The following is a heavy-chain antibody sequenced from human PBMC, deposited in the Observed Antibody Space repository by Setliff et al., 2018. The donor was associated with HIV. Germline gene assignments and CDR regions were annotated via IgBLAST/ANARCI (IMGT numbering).Heavy chain of an antibody. CDR3: ATIRAYYYDSSGQEYFQH. CDR1: GYTFTDFP. Sequence: ASVKVSCKVSGYTFTDFPIHWGRQAPGKGLEWMGGFDPEDGETVYAQKFQGRVTMTEDTSTDTAYMELSSLRSEDTAMYYCATIRAYYYDSSGQEYFQHWGHGTLVTVSS. V-gene: IGHV1-24*01. CDR2: FDPEDGET. D-gene: IGHD3-22*01. J-gene: IGHJ1*01.